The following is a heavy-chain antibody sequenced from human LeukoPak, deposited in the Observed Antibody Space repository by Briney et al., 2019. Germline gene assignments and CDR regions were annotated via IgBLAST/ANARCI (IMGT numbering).Heavy chain of an antibody. J-gene: IGHJ4*02. CDR1: GGSISSYY. Sequence: SETLSLTCTVSGGSISSYYWSWIRQPPGEGLEWIGYIYYSGSTNYNPSLKSRVTISVDTSKNQFSLKLSSVTAADTAVYYCARLESRGQAGPFDYWGQGTLVTVSS. D-gene: IGHD6-19*01. CDR2: IYYSGST. V-gene: IGHV4-59*08. CDR3: ARLESRGQAGPFDY.